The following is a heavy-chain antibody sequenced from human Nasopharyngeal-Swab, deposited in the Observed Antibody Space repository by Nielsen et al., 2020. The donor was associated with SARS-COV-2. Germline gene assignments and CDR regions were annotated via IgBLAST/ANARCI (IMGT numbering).Heavy chain of an antibody. CDR3: GKDRGSGGYYYGMDV. Sequence: VRQAPRKGLEWVAVISYDGSNKYYADSVKGRFTISRDNSKNTLYLQMNSLRAEDTAVYYCGKDRGSGGYYYGMDVWGQGTTVTVSS. D-gene: IGHD6-25*01. J-gene: IGHJ6*02. V-gene: IGHV3-30*18. CDR2: ISYDGSNK.